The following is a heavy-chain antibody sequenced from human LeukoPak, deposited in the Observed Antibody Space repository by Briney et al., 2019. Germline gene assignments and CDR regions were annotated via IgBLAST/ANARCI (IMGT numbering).Heavy chain of an antibody. Sequence: GGSLRLSCAASGFTLFNAWMSWVRQTPGKGLEWVGRIKSNPAGGITHYAAPVKGRFTISRDDSRNTLYLEMNSLKTEDTAVYYCTTEGGRDDILTGGAFDIWGQGTMVTVSS. CDR2: IKSNPAGGIT. CDR3: TTEGGRDDILTGGAFDI. CDR1: GFTLFNAW. J-gene: IGHJ3*02. D-gene: IGHD3-9*01. V-gene: IGHV3-15*01.